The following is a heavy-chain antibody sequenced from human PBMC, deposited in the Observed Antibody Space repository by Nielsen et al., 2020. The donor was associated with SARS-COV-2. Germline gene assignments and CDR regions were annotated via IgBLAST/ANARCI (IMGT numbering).Heavy chain of an antibody. CDR2: IWYDGSNK. CDR1: GFTFSSYG. D-gene: IGHD5-18*01. Sequence: GESLKISCAASGFTFSSYGMHWVRQAPGKGLEWVAVIWYDGSNKYYADSVKGRFTISRDNAKNTLYLQMNSLRAEDTALYHCVVDTADFDYWGQGTLVTVSS. V-gene: IGHV3-33*03. J-gene: IGHJ4*02. CDR3: VVDTADFDY.